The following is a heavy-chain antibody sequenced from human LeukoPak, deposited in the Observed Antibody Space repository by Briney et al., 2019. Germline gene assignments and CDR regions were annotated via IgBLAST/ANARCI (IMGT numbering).Heavy chain of an antibody. CDR3: ARDGDSSPSYYGMDV. CDR2: ISAYNGNT. D-gene: IGHD3-22*01. J-gene: IGHJ6*02. V-gene: IGHV1-18*01. CDR1: GYTFTSYG. Sequence: GASVKVSCKASGYTFTSYGISCVRQAPGQGLEWMGWISAYNGNTNYAQKLQGRVTMTTDTSTSTAYMELRSLRSDDTAVYYCARDGDSSPSYYGMDVWGQGTTVTVSS.